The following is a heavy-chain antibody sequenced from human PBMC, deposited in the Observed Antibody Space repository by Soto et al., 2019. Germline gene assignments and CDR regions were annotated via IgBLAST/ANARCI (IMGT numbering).Heavy chain of an antibody. CDR1: GGSISSGDYY. Sequence: SETLSLTCTVSGGSISSGDYYWNWIRQPPGKGLEWIGYIFYSGSTYYNPSLKSRVTISVDTSKNQFSLKLRSVTAADTAVYYCARSKLQLGATVDASDIWGQGTMVTVSS. J-gene: IGHJ3*02. V-gene: IGHV4-30-4*01. CDR2: IFYSGST. CDR3: ARSKLQLGATVDASDI. D-gene: IGHD1-26*01.